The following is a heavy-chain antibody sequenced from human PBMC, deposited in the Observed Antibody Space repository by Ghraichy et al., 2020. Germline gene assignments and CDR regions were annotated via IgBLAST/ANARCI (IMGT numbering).Heavy chain of an antibody. CDR3: ARASTVVRFYYYAAMDV. CDR1: GFTFSSYS. V-gene: IGHV3-48*02. J-gene: IGHJ6*02. D-gene: IGHD4-23*01. Sequence: GESLRLSCAASGFTFSSYSMDWVRQAPGKGLEWVSHISSSSSNKFYTDSVKGRFTISRDNAKNSLYLQMNSLRDEDTAVYYCARASTVVRFYYYAAMDVWGQGTTVTVSS. CDR2: ISSSSSNK.